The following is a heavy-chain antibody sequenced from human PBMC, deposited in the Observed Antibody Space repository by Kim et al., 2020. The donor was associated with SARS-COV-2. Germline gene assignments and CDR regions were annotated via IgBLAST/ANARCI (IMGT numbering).Heavy chain of an antibody. D-gene: IGHD3-10*01. CDR2: IWYDGSNK. V-gene: IGHV3-33*06. CDR1: GFTFSSYG. J-gene: IGHJ5*02. CDR3: AKENYGSGSYYFWFDP. Sequence: GGSLRLSCAASGFTFSSYGMHWVRQAPGKGLEWVAVIWYDGSNKYYADSVKGRFTISRDNSKNTLYLQMNSLRAEDTAVYYCAKENYGSGSYYFWFDPWGQGTLVTVSS.